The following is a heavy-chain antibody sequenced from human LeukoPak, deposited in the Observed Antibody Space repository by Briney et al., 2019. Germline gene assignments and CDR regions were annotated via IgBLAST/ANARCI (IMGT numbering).Heavy chain of an antibody. J-gene: IGHJ4*02. CDR2: INISTYT. CDR3: VTDPPHGDY. CDR1: GITVSSNH. Sequence: PGGSLRLSCVASGITVSSNHMSWVRQVPGKGLEWVSTINISTYTYYADSVKGRVTISRDNSENTLYLQMNSLRAEDTAVYYCVTDPPHGDYWGQGTQVTVSS. V-gene: IGHV3-66*01.